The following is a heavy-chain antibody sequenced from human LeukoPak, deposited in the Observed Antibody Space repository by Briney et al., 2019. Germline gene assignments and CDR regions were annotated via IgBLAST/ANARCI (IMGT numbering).Heavy chain of an antibody. CDR3: AKAPNTIFGVDSPSGAEYFQH. V-gene: IGHV3-23*01. J-gene: IGHJ1*01. CDR1: GFTFSSYA. CDR2: ISGSGGST. D-gene: IGHD3-3*01. Sequence: GGSLRLSCAASGFTFSSYAMSWVRQAPGKGLEWVSAISGSGGSTYYADSVKGRFTISRDNSKNTLYLQMNSLRAEDTAVYYCAKAPNTIFGVDSPSGAEYFQHWGQGTLVTVSS.